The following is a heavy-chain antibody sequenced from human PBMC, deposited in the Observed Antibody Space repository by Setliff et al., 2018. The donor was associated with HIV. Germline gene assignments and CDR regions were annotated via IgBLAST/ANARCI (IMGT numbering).Heavy chain of an antibody. CDR2: INHSGNT. CDR1: GDSIGSNTFY. J-gene: IGHJ4*02. V-gene: IGHV4-39*01. CDR3: ARHRASSSGSPLDF. Sequence: PSETLSLTCSVYGDSIGSNTFYWGWLRQPPGKEPEWIGSINHSGNTYYYPSLKSRVTMSVDTSKNQFSLRLSSVTATDTAVYYCARHRASSSGSPLDFWGQGILVTVSS. D-gene: IGHD6-6*01.